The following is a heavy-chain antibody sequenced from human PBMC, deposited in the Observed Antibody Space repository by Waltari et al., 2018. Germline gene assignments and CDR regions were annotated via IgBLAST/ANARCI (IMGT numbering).Heavy chain of an antibody. J-gene: IGHJ3*02. Sequence: EVQLVESGGGLVKHGGSLRLSCAASGFSFSSYSMNWVRQAPGKGLEWVSSISSSSSYIYYADSVKGRFTISRDNAKNSLYLQMNSLRAEDTAVYYCARDVSSIAARSDAFDIWGQGTMVTVSS. CDR1: GFSFSSYS. CDR2: ISSSSSYI. V-gene: IGHV3-21*01. D-gene: IGHD6-6*01. CDR3: ARDVSSIAARSDAFDI.